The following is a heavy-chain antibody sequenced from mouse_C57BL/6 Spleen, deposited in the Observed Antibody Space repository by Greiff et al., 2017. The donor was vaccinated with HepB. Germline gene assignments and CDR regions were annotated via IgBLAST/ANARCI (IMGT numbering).Heavy chain of an antibody. Sequence: EVQGVESGGGLVQPKGSLKLSCAASGFSFNTYAMNWVRQAPGKGLEWVARIRSKSNNYATYYADSVKDRFTISRDDSESMLYLQMNNLKTEDTAMYYCVRRGDYYYGSSDAMDYWGQGTSVTVSS. CDR3: VRRGDYYYGSSDAMDY. CDR1: GFSFNTYA. V-gene: IGHV10-1*01. J-gene: IGHJ4*01. CDR2: IRSKSNNYAT. D-gene: IGHD1-1*01.